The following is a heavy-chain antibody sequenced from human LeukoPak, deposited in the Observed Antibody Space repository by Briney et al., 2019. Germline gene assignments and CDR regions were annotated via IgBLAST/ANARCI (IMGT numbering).Heavy chain of an antibody. D-gene: IGHD5-12*01. CDR3: AKDRVGGYRVFDD. Sequence: GGSLRLSCVASGFTFSSYAMNWVRQAPGRGLEWVSVVSGTGTYYADSVKGRFTISRDNSKNMLYLQIDSLRVEDTARYYCAKDRVGGYRVFDDWGQGTLVTVSP. V-gene: IGHV3-23*01. CDR2: VSGTGT. J-gene: IGHJ4*02. CDR1: GFTFSSYA.